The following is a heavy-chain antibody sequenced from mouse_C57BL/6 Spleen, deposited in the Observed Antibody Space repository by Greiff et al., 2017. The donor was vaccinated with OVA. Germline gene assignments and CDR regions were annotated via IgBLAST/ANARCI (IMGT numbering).Heavy chain of an antibody. CDR2: INPSSGYT. Sequence: VQLQQSGAELARPGASVKMSCKASGYNFTSYTMHWVKQRPGQGLEWIGYINPSSGYTKYNQKFKDKATLTADKSSSTAYMQLSSLTSEDSAVYYCASLDGYYDYVDYWGQGTTLTVSS. CDR3: ASLDGYYDYVDY. J-gene: IGHJ2*01. V-gene: IGHV1-4*01. D-gene: IGHD2-3*01. CDR1: GYNFTSYT.